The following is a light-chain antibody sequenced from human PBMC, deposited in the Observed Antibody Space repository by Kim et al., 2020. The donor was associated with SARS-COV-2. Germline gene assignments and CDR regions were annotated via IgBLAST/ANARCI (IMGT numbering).Light chain of an antibody. CDR1: SLRRYY. CDR2: GKT. J-gene: IGLJ3*02. CDR3: NSRDSSGNRWV. Sequence: ALGETVRITCQGDSLRRYYASWYQQKPGQAPVPVIYGKTNRPSGIPDRFSGSSSGNTASLTITGAQAEDEADYYCNSRDSSGNRWVFGGGTQLTVL. V-gene: IGLV3-19*01.